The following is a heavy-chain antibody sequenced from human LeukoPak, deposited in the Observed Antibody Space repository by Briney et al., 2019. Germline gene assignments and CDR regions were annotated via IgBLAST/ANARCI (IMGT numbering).Heavy chain of an antibody. Sequence: GGSLRLSCTASGFSFSSYWMHWVRQVPGKGLEWVSCLNSDGTRISYADSVKGRFTISRDNANNTLYLQMTSLRVEDTAVYYCVRDGLLWYGGATWGQGTMVTVSS. CDR2: LNSDGTRI. V-gene: IGHV3-74*01. CDR3: VRDGLLWYGGAT. J-gene: IGHJ3*01. D-gene: IGHD2-21*01. CDR1: GFSFSSYW.